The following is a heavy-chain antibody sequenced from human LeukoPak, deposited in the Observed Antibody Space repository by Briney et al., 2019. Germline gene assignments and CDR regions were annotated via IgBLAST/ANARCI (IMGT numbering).Heavy chain of an antibody. J-gene: IGHJ4*02. CDR2: IYTSGST. V-gene: IGHV4-4*07. CDR1: GGSISSYY. Sequence: SETPSLTCTVSGGSISSYYWSWIRQPAGKGLEWIGRIYTSGSTNYNPSLKSRVTMSVDTSKNQFSLKLSSVTAADTAVYYCARDVQGPYYYGSGSSSFDYWGQGTLVTVSS. D-gene: IGHD3-10*01. CDR3: ARDVQGPYYYGSGSSSFDY.